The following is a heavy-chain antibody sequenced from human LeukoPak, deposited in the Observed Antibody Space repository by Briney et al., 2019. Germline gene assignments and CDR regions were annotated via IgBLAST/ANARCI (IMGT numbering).Heavy chain of an antibody. D-gene: IGHD6-19*01. CDR1: GFTFTNYW. CDR3: ARERWLVPFDY. J-gene: IGHJ4*02. V-gene: IGHV3-7*01. CDR2: IKQDRSEK. Sequence: PGGSLRLSCAASGFTFTNYWMSWVRQAPGKGLELVANIKQDRSEKYYVDSVKGRFTISRDNAKNSLYLQMNSLRAEDTAVYYCARERWLVPFDYWGQGTLVTVSS.